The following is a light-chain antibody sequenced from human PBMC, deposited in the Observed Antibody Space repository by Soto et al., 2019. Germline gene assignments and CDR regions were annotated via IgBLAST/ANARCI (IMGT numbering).Light chain of an antibody. CDR1: QSVSSSY. J-gene: IGKJ4*01. CDR3: QKYGSSPLT. CDR2: GAS. V-gene: IGKV3-20*01. Sequence: ELVLPKSLATVSLTPGDSLTLSGRASQSVSSSYLAWYQQKPGQAHRLLIYGASSRATGIPDRFSGSGSGTDFTLTISRLEPEDFAVYYCQKYGSSPLTVGGGTKVDIK.